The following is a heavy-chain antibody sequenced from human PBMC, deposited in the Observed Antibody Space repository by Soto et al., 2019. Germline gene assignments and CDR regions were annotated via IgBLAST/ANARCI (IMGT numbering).Heavy chain of an antibody. CDR1: GFTLTTYW. Sequence: PGGSLRLSCAASGFTLTTYWMNWVRQAPGKGLEWVATIKQDGSEKYYVDSVKGRFTISRDNAKNSLYLQMNSLRVEDTAVYYCARYDSSGYFRLYYYYGMDVWGQGTTVTVSS. CDR3: ARYDSSGYFRLYYYYGMDV. CDR2: IKQDGSEK. J-gene: IGHJ6*02. D-gene: IGHD3-22*01. V-gene: IGHV3-7*01.